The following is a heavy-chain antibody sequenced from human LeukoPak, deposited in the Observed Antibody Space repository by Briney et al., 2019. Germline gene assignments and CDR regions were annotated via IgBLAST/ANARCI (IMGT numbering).Heavy chain of an antibody. V-gene: IGHV3-23*01. J-gene: IGHJ4*02. CDR1: GFTFSSSA. D-gene: IGHD2-15*01. CDR3: AKQLGYCSDGSCYFPY. CDR2: ISNNGGYT. Sequence: GGSLRLSCAASGFTFSSSAMSWVRQAPGKGLEWVSAISNNGGYTYYADSVQGRFTISRDNSKSTLCLRMNSLRAEDTAVYYCAKQLGYCSDGSCYFPYWGQGTLVTVSS.